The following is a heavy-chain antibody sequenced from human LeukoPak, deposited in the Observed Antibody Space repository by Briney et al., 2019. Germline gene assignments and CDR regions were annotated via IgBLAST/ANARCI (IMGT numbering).Heavy chain of an antibody. D-gene: IGHD3-22*01. Sequence: ASVKVSCKASGYNFTGYYMHWVRQAPGQGLEWRGWINPNRGGRNYAQKFQGRVTRTRDTSIRKAYMELGRLRSDDTAVYYCARETDDSSGYWIDYWGQGTLVTVSS. V-gene: IGHV1-2*02. CDR1: GYNFTGYY. J-gene: IGHJ4*02. CDR3: ARETDDSSGYWIDY. CDR2: INPNRGGR.